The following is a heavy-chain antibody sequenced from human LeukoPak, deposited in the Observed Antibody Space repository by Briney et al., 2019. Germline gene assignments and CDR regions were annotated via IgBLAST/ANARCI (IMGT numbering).Heavy chain of an antibody. D-gene: IGHD3-16*01. V-gene: IGHV3-48*03. J-gene: IGHJ3*02. CDR1: GFTFSSYE. CDR3: ARDWGGAFDI. Sequence: GGSLRLSCAASGFTFSSYEMNWVCQAPGKGLEWVSYITSTGSTIYYADSVKGRFTISRDNAKNSLYLQMNSLRAEDTAVYYCARDWGGAFDIWGQGTMVTVSS. CDR2: ITSTGSTI.